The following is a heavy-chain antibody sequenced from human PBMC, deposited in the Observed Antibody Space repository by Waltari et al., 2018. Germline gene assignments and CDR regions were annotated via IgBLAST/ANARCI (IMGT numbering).Heavy chain of an antibody. J-gene: IGHJ5*02. Sequence: QVHLVESGGGVVQPGTSLRLSCAASGFIFGDYAMHWVRQAPGKGTECVAIIWDTGRSESYADSVKGRFTVSRDNANSMLFLQMNSLRVEDTAVYFCAKGGYGYDFNFFDPWGQGTLVTVSS. D-gene: IGHD5-12*01. CDR1: GFIFGDYA. CDR3: AKGGYGYDFNFFDP. V-gene: IGHV3-33*03. CDR2: IWDTGRSE.